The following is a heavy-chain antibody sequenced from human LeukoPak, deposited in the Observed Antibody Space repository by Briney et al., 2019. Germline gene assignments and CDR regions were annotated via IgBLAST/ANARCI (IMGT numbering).Heavy chain of an antibody. CDR2: ISGSGGST. V-gene: IGHV3-23*01. CDR1: GFTFSSYA. J-gene: IGHJ6*02. Sequence: PGGSLRLSCAASGFTFSSYAMSWVRQAPGKGLEWVSAISGSGGSTYYADSVKGRFTISRDNAKNSLYLQMNSLRAEDTAVYYCARAREDDYGDYVYYYGMDVWGQGTTVTVSS. D-gene: IGHD4-17*01. CDR3: ARAREDDYGDYVYYYGMDV.